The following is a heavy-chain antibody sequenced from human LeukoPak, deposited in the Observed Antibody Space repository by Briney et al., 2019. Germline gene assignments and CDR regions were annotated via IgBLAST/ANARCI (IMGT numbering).Heavy chain of an antibody. CDR2: INHSGST. CDR3: ARHLYDYVWGSYGPSAFDY. Sequence: SETLSLTCAVYGGSFSGYYWSWIRQPPGKGLEWIGEINHSGSTNYNPSLKSRVTISVDTSKNQFSLKLSSVSAADTAVYYCARHLYDYVWGSYGPSAFDYWGQGTLVTVSS. CDR1: GGSFSGYY. D-gene: IGHD3-16*01. V-gene: IGHV4-34*01. J-gene: IGHJ4*02.